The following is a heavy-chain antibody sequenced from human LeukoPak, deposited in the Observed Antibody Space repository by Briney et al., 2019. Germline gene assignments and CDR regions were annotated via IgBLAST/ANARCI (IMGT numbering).Heavy chain of an antibody. Sequence: PSETLSLTCAVYGGSLSGFYWSWIRQPPGKELEWIGYIYYSGSTNYNPSLKSRVTISVDTSKNQFSLKLSSVTAADTAVYYCARVGRGGYYYYYMDVWGKGTTVTVSS. CDR2: IYYSGST. CDR3: ARVGRGGYYYYYMDV. V-gene: IGHV4-59*01. D-gene: IGHD2-15*01. J-gene: IGHJ6*03. CDR1: GGSLSGFY.